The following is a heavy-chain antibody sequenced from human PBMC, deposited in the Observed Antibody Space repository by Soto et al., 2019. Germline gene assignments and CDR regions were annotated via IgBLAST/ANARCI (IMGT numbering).Heavy chain of an antibody. Sequence: ETLSLTCTVSGASISGFYWSWIRKSAGKGLKWIGRIYATGTTDYNPSLKSRVMMSVDTSKKQFSLKLRSVTAADTAVYYCVRDGTKTLRDWFDPWGQGISVTVSS. CDR1: GASISGFY. CDR2: IYATGTT. V-gene: IGHV4-4*07. J-gene: IGHJ5*01. CDR3: VRDGTKTLRDWFDP. D-gene: IGHD1-1*01.